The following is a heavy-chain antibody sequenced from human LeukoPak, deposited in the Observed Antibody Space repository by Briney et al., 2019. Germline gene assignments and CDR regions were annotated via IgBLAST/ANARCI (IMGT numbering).Heavy chain of an antibody. D-gene: IGHD6-25*01. Sequence: SETLSLTCTVSGDSISRSTYYWAWIRQPPGKGLEWTGSVYYGRSPYFNPSLESRATISVDTSKNHFSLKMSSVTAADTAVYYCARSSGTGTFSYWGQGTLVTVSS. CDR1: GDSISRSTYY. CDR3: ARSSGTGTFSY. J-gene: IGHJ4*02. V-gene: IGHV4-39*02. CDR2: VYYGRSP.